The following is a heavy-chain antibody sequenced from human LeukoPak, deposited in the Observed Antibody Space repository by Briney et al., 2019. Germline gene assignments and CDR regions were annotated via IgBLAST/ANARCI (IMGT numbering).Heavy chain of an antibody. J-gene: IGHJ4*01. Sequence: ASVKVSCKASGYTFTSYGITWVRQAPGQGLEWMGWISSYNGNTKYAQNLQGRVTMTTDTSTSTAYMEVRSLRSDDTAVYYCARGWYGDYWGQEAWSPSPQ. D-gene: IGHD6-13*01. CDR2: ISSYNGNT. CDR1: GYTFTSYG. V-gene: IGHV1-18*01. CDR3: ARGWYGDY.